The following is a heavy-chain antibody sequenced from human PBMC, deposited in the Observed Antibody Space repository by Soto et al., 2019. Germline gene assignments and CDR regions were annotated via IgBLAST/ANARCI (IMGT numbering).Heavy chain of an antibody. J-gene: IGHJ6*02. V-gene: IGHV3-30*18. CDR2: ISYDGSNK. CDR3: ANLAVAGTTIHLNYYCYGMDV. CDR1: GFTFSSYG. D-gene: IGHD6-19*01. Sequence: GGSLRLSCAASGFTFSSYGMHWVRQAPGKGLEWVAVISYDGSNKYYADSVKGRLTISRDNSKNTLYLQMNSLRAEDTAVYYCANLAVAGTTIHLNYYCYGMDVWGQGXTVTVYS.